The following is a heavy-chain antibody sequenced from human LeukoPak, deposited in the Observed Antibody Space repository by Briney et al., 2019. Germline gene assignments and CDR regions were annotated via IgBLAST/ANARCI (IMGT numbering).Heavy chain of an antibody. Sequence: AGGSLRLSCAASGFTFSSYGMHWVRQAPGKGLEWVAFIRYDGSNKYYADSVKGRFTISRDNSKNTLYLQMNSLKSEDTAVYYCVTEVSGSFPTWGQGTLVTVSS. CDR3: VTEVSGSFPT. J-gene: IGHJ4*02. D-gene: IGHD1-26*01. CDR2: IRYDGSNK. V-gene: IGHV3-30*02. CDR1: GFTFSSYG.